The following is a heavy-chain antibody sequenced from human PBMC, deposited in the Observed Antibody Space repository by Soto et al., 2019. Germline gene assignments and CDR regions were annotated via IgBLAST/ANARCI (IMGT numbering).Heavy chain of an antibody. CDR1: GGSISSGDYY. D-gene: IGHD3-3*01. V-gene: IGHV4-30-4*01. Sequence: SETLSLTCTVSGGSISSGDYYWSWIRQPPGKGLEWIGYIYYSGSTYYNPSLKSRVTISVDTSKNQFSLKLSSVTAADTAVYYCARSPYDFWSGYRGGFDYWGQGTLVTVSS. J-gene: IGHJ4*02. CDR2: IYYSGST. CDR3: ARSPYDFWSGYRGGFDY.